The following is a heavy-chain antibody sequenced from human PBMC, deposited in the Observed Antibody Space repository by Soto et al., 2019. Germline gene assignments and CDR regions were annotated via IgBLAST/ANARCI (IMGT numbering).Heavy chain of an antibody. CDR1: GYSFTSYW. D-gene: IGHD2-2*02. V-gene: IGHV5-51*01. CDR3: ERPGAGYCSSTSCYTRAFDI. CDR2: IYPGDSDT. J-gene: IGHJ3*02. Sequence: GESLKISCKGSGYSFTSYWIGWVRQMPGKGLEWMGIIYPGDSDTRYRPSFQGQVTISADKSISTAYLQWSSLKASDTAMYYCERPGAGYCSSTSCYTRAFDIWGQGTMVTGSS.